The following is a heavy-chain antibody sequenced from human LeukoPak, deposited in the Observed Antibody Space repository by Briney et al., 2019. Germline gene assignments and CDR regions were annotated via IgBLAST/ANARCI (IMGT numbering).Heavy chain of an antibody. CDR3: ARVPLHDDSGHYYPH. CDR2: INGGNGNT. V-gene: IGHV1-3*01. D-gene: IGHD3-22*01. Sequence: ASVKVSCKTSGYTFTSYGMHWVRQAPGQSLEWMGWINGGNGNTKYSEKFQGRVTIIRDTSASTAYMELSSLRSEDTAVYYCARVPLHDDSGHYYPHWGQGTLVTVS. J-gene: IGHJ1*01. CDR1: GYTFTSYG.